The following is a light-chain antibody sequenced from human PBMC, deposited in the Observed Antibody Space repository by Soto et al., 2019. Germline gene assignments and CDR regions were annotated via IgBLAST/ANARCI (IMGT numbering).Light chain of an antibody. CDR3: QQYGSSPRT. CDR2: GAS. CDR1: QSVSSSY. J-gene: IGKJ1*01. Sequence: EIVLTQSPGTLSLPPGERATLSCRASQSVSSSYLAWYQQKPGQAPRLLIYGASSRATGIPDRFSGSGSGTDFTLTISRLEPEDFAVYYCQQYGSSPRTFGQGSKVDI. V-gene: IGKV3-20*01.